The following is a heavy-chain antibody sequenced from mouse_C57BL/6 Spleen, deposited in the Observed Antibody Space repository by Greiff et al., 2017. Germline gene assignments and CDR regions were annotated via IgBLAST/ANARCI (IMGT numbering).Heavy chain of an antibody. CDR3: ARNYYGSFLDY. CDR1: GYTFTDHT. V-gene: IGHV1-78*01. CDR2: IYPSGGST. J-gene: IGHJ2*01. Sequence: VQLQQSDAELVKPGASVKISCKVSGYTFTDHTIHWMKQRPEQGLEWIGYIYPSGGSTKYNEKFKGKATLTADKSSSTAYMQLNSLTSEDAAVYFCARNYYGSFLDYWGQGTTLTVSS. D-gene: IGHD1-1*01.